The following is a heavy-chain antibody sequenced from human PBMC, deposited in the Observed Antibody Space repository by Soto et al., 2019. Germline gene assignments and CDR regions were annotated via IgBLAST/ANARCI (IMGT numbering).Heavy chain of an antibody. D-gene: IGHD2-2*01. CDR2: TYYRSKWYN. V-gene: IGHV6-1*01. CDR1: GASVSSKSAA. Sequence: QALSLTFAISGASVSSKSAACNLIRHSPSRGLEWLGRTYYRSKWYNDYAVSVKSRITINPDTSKNQFSLHLNSVTPEDTAVYYCGTFLSTTSPDVWGEGTTVTVSS. CDR3: GTFLSTTSPDV. J-gene: IGHJ6*04.